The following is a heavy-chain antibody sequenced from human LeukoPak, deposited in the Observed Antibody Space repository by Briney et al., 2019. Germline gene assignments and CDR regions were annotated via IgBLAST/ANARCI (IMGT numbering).Heavy chain of an antibody. CDR3: ARDKQLWLELSYYYYYMDV. J-gene: IGHJ6*03. V-gene: IGHV4-34*01. CDR1: GGSISSNF. D-gene: IGHD5-18*01. CDR2: INHSGST. Sequence: SETLSLTCTVSGGSISSNFWSWIRQPPGKGLEWIGEINHSGSTNYNPSLKSRVTISVDTSKNQFSLKLSSVTAADTAVYYCARDKQLWLELSYYYYYMDVWGKGTTVTVSS.